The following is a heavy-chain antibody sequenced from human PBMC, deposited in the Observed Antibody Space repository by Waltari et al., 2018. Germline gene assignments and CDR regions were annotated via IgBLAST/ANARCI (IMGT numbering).Heavy chain of an antibody. Sequence: EVQLLESGGGLVQPGGSLRLSCAASGFTFNNYAMTWVRQAPGKGPEWVSSINHSASYTYYRDSVKGRFTISRDNSESTLYLQMNNLRAEDTAIYYCAKDSCEGRGGGSCYNPWGQGTLVTVSS. D-gene: IGHD2-15*01. J-gene: IGHJ5*02. CDR2: INHSASYT. V-gene: IGHV3-23*01. CDR1: GFTFNNYA. CDR3: AKDSCEGRGGGSCYNP.